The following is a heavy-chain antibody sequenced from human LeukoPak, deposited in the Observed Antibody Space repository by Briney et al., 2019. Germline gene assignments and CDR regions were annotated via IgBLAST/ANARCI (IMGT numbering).Heavy chain of an antibody. J-gene: IGHJ4*02. CDR2: INPNSSGT. CDR1: GYTFTEYY. CDR3: GRLRTSDDY. D-gene: IGHD1-14*01. Sequence: AAVTVSSKACGYTFTEYYIHWVRQAPGQGKEWMGYINPNSSGTNYAQKFQGTVTMTRDTSISTAYMELSRLTSDDTAVYYCGRLRTSDDYWGQGTLVTVSS. V-gene: IGHV1-2*02.